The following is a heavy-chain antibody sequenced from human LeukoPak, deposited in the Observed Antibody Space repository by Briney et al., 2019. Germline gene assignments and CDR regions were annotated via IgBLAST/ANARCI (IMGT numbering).Heavy chain of an antibody. V-gene: IGHV3-7*01. CDR2: IKQDGSEK. CDR3: AREFGQWLGQNAY. Sequence: GGSLRLSCAASGFTFSSYWMSWVRQAPGKGLEWVANIKQDGSEKYYVDSVKGRFTISRDNAKNSLYLQMNSLRAEDTAVYYCAREFGQWLGQNAYWGQGTLVTASS. D-gene: IGHD6-19*01. CDR1: GFTFSSYW. J-gene: IGHJ4*02.